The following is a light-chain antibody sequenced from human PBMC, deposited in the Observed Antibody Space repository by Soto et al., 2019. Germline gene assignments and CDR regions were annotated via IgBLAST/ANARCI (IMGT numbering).Light chain of an antibody. CDR1: QSISSW. Sequence: DIQMTQSPSTLSASVGDRVTITCRASQSISSWLAWYQQKPGKAPKLLIYKASSLESGVPSSFSGSGSGTKFTLTISSLQPDDFATYYCQQYNSYPLTFGGGTKVEIK. J-gene: IGKJ4*01. CDR2: KAS. CDR3: QQYNSYPLT. V-gene: IGKV1-5*03.